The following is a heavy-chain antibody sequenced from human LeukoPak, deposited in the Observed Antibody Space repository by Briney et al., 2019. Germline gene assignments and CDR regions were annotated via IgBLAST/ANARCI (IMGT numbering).Heavy chain of an antibody. J-gene: IGHJ6*02. D-gene: IGHD3-16*01. CDR2: IFGGGGHT. CDR3: ARVGDWSYYFGMDA. V-gene: IGHV3-23*01. Sequence: PGGSLRLSCAASGFTFNSHGMTWVRQPPGKGLEWVSVIFGGGGHTYYADSVKGRFTISRDNSKNTLYLQMNSLRAGDTAVYYCARVGDWSYYFGMDAWGQGTTVSVSS. CDR1: GFTFNSHG.